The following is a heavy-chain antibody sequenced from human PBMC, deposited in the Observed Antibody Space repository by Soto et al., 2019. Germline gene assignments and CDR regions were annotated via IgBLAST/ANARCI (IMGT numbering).Heavy chain of an antibody. D-gene: IGHD6-19*01. V-gene: IGHV1-18*01. CDR1: GYTFTSYG. Sequence: QVQLVQSGAEVKKPGASVKVSCKASGYTFTSYGISWVRQTPGQGLEWMGWISAYNGNTNYAQKLQGRVTMTTDTSASTAYMELWRVGCDDSALYYCARDRGIAVAGVRCYYGMDVWGQGPTVTVSS. CDR3: ARDRGIAVAGVRCYYGMDV. J-gene: IGHJ6*02. CDR2: ISAYNGNT.